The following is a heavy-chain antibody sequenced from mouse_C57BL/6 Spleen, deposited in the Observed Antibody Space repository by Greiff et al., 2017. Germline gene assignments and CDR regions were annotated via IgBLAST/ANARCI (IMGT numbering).Heavy chain of an antibody. V-gene: IGHV1-15*01. J-gene: IGHJ3*01. Sequence: QLQQSGAELVRPGASVTLSCKASGYTFTDYEMHRVKQTPVHGLEWIGAIDPETGGTAYNQKFKGKAILTADKSSSAAYMGLRSLTSEDSAVYYGSGAEGLDDGYYGAWFAYWGQGTLVTVSA. CDR1: GYTFTDYE. CDR2: IDPETGGT. D-gene: IGHD2-3*01. CDR3: SGAEGLDDGYYGAWFAY.